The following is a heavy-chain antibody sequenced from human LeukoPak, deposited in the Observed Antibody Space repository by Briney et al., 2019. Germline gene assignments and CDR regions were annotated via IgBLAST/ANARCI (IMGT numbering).Heavy chain of an antibody. CDR1: GCSFSNYG. CDR3: ARGTRYPDY. CDR2: ITVYNGDT. J-gene: IGHJ4*02. D-gene: IGHD1-14*01. V-gene: IGHV1-18*01. Sequence: ASVKVSCKASGCSFSNYGISWVRQAPGQGLECMGWITVYNGDTKYPQNLQDRVTMTTDTSTNTAYMELRSLTSDDTAVYYCARGTRYPDYWGQGTLVTVSS.